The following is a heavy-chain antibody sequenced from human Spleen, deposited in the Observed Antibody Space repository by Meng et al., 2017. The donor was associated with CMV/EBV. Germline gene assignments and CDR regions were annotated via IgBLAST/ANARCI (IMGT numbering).Heavy chain of an antibody. J-gene: IGHJ4*02. D-gene: IGHD6-19*01. V-gene: IGHV4-31*03. CDR2: IYYSGRT. CDR1: GASVSSGGYY. Sequence: QVLLQESGPGLVNPYQTLSLTCTVSGASVSSGGYYWTWIRQHPGKGLECFGHIYYSGRTFYTPSLKRRVIISIDTSKNQFSLNLRSVTAADTAVYYCICINQWLGPFDYWGQGTLVTVSS. CDR3: ICINQWLGPFDY.